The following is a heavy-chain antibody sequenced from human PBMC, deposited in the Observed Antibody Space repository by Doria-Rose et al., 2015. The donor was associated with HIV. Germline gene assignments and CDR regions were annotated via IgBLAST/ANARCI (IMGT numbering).Heavy chain of an antibody. D-gene: IGHD6-13*01. CDR3: ARIKSSRWYHKYYFDF. V-gene: IGHV2-26*01. Sequence: SGPVLVKPTETLTLTCTVSGVSLSSPGMGVSWIRQPPGKALEWLANISSDDERSYKTSLKSRLTISRGTSKSQVVLTMTDMDAVDTATYYCARIKSSRWYHKYYFDFWGQGTLVIVSA. CDR1: GVSLSSPGMG. J-gene: IGHJ4*02. CDR2: ISSDDER.